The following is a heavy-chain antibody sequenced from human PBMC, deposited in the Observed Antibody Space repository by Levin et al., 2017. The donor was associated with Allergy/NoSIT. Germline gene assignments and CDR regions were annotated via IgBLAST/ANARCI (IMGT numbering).Heavy chain of an antibody. CDR3: ARDHPEGEYFDY. CDR2: IYYSGST. J-gene: IGHJ4*02. Sequence: PSETLSLTCTVSGGSISSYYWSWIRQPPGKGLEWIGYIYYSGSTNYNPSLKSRVTISVDTSKNQFSLKLSSVTAADTAVYYCARDHPEGEYFDYWGQGTLVTVSS. V-gene: IGHV4-59*01. CDR1: GGSISSYY.